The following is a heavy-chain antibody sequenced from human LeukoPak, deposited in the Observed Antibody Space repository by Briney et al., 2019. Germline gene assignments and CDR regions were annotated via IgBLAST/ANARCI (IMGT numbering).Heavy chain of an antibody. CDR3: ASLGITIFGVELNWFDP. CDR1: GFTFSSYE. Sequence: PGGSLRLSCAASGFTFSSYEMNWVRQAPGKGLEWVSCISSSGSTIYYADSVKGRFTISRDNAKNSLYLQMNSLRAEDTAVYYCASLGITIFGVELNWFDPWGQGTLVTVSS. CDR2: ISSSGSTI. V-gene: IGHV3-48*03. J-gene: IGHJ5*02. D-gene: IGHD3-3*01.